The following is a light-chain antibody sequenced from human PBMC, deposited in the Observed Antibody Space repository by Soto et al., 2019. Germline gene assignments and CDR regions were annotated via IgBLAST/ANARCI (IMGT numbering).Light chain of an antibody. CDR3: QQSYTAPLT. J-gene: IGKJ4*01. CDR2: TTT. Sequence: DIQMTQSPSSLSASVGDTITINCRASQSVRSYLNWYQQKPGKAPDLLIYTTTSLQSEVPSRFSGSGSGTDFTLTISSLQPEDFATYYCQQSYTAPLTFGGGTKVDI. V-gene: IGKV1-39*01. CDR1: QSVRSY.